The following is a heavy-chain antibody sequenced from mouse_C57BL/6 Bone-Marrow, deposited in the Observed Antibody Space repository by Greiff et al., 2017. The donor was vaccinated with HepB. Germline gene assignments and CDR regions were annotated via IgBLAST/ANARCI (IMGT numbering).Heavy chain of an antibody. CDR2: ISDGGSYT. CDR3: ARDRDGYLLAY. Sequence: EVKLVESGGGLVKPGGSLKLSCAASGFTFSSYVMSWVRQTPEKRLEWVATISDGGSYTYYPDNVKGRFTISRDNAKNNLYLQMSHLKSEDTAMYYCARDRDGYLLAYWGQGTLVTVSA. J-gene: IGHJ3*01. CDR1: GFTFSSYV. V-gene: IGHV5-4*01. D-gene: IGHD2-3*01.